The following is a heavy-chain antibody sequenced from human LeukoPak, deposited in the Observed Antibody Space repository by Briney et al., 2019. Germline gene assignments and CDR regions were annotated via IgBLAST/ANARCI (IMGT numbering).Heavy chain of an antibody. CDR3: ARDNYYDSSGYYHYYYYGMDV. Sequence: PGGSLRLSCAASGFTFSSYEMNWVRQAPGKGLEWVSYISSSGSTIYYADSVKGRFTISRDNATNSLYLQMNSLRAEDTAVYYCARDNYYDSSGYYHYYYYGMDVWGQGTTVTVSS. D-gene: IGHD3-22*01. CDR1: GFTFSSYE. J-gene: IGHJ6*02. V-gene: IGHV3-48*03. CDR2: ISSSGSTI.